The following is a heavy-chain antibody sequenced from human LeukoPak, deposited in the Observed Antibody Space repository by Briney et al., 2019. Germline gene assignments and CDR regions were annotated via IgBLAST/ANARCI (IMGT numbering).Heavy chain of an antibody. CDR2: IYTSGRT. D-gene: IGHD4/OR15-4a*01. CDR1: GGSISSYD. CDR3: ARRDYAAWFDP. Sequence: PSETLSLTCTISGGSISSYDWSWIRQPAGKGLEWIGRIYTSGRTNYNPSLKSRVTISVDKSKYQFSLRLSSVTAADTAVYYCARRDYAAWFDPWGQGTLVTVSS. V-gene: IGHV4-4*07. J-gene: IGHJ5*02.